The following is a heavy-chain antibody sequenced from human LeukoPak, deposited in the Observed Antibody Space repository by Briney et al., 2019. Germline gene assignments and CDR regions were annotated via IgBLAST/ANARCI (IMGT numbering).Heavy chain of an antibody. D-gene: IGHD1-14*01. J-gene: IGHJ4*02. V-gene: IGHV1-2*04. Sequence: GASVKVSCKASGYTFTGYYMRWVRQAPGQGLEWMGWINPNSGGTNYAQKFQGWVTMTRDTSISTAYMELSRLRSDDTAVYYCARDAPEGSFDYWGQGTLVTVSS. CDR3: ARDAPEGSFDY. CDR2: INPNSGGT. CDR1: GYTFTGYY.